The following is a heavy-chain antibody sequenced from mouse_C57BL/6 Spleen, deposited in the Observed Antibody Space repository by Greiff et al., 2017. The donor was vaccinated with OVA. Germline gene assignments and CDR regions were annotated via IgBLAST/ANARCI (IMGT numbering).Heavy chain of an antibody. Sequence: DVQLQESGPELVKPGASVKIPCKASGYTFTDYNMDWVKQSHGKSLEWIGDINPNNGGTIYNQKFKGKATLTVDKSSSTAYMELRSLTSEDTAVYYCARGSRRAYAMDYWGQGTSVTVSS. V-gene: IGHV1-18*01. D-gene: IGHD1-1*01. CDR1: GYTFTDYN. J-gene: IGHJ4*01. CDR2: INPNNGGT. CDR3: ARGSRRAYAMDY.